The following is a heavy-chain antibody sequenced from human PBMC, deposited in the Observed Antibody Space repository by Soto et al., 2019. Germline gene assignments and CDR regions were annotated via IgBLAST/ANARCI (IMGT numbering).Heavy chain of an antibody. J-gene: IGHJ5*02. Sequence: ASVKVSCKVSGYTLTELSMHWVRQAPGKGLEWMGGFDPEDGETIYAQKFQGRVTMTEDTSTDTAYMELSSLRSEDTAVYYCARRARPEYSSSSAWHNNNWFDPWGQGTLVTVSS. CDR2: FDPEDGET. D-gene: IGHD6-6*01. CDR1: GYTLTELS. V-gene: IGHV1-24*01. CDR3: ARRARPEYSSSSAWHNNNWFDP.